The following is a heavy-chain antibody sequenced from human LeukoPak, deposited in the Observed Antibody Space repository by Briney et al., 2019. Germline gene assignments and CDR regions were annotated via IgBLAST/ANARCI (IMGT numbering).Heavy chain of an antibody. CDR3: ARVRGCSGGSCRYDSSGYYGFWLDY. CDR2: IYYSGST. Sequence: SETLSLTCTVSGGSISSYYWCWIRQPPGKGLEWIGYIYYSGSTNYNPSLKSRVTISVDTSKNQFSLKLSSVTAADTAVYYCARVRGCSGGSCRYDSSGYYGFWLDYWGQGTLVTVSS. J-gene: IGHJ4*02. D-gene: IGHD3-22*01. V-gene: IGHV4-59*01. CDR1: GGSISSYY.